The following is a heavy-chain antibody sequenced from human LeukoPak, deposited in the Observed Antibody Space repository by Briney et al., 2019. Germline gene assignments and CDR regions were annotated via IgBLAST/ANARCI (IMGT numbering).Heavy chain of an antibody. CDR2: IYYSGST. J-gene: IGHJ6*03. CDR3: ARVQNSSGYYYYYYYMDV. V-gene: IGHV4-59*01. Sequence: SETLSLTCTVSGGSISSYYWSWIQQPPGKGLEWIGYIYYSGSTNYNPSLKSRVTISVDTSKNQFSLKLSSVTAADTAVYYCARVQNSSGYYYYYYYMDVWGKGTTVTVSS. D-gene: IGHD3-22*01. CDR1: GGSISSYY.